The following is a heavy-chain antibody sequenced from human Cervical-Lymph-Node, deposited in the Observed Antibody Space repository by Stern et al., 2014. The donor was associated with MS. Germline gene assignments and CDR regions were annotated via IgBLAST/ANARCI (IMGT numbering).Heavy chain of an antibody. CDR2: IVVGSGNT. V-gene: IGHV1-58*01. Sequence: MQLVESGPEVKKPGTSVKVSCKASGFTFSNSAVQWVRQARGQRLEWIGWIVVGSGNTIYAQQFQERVTLSRDMSTDTAYMELSSLRSEDTAVYYCATGILGSPPLFAHWGQGSLVTVSS. CDR3: ATGILGSPPLFAH. CDR1: GFTFSNSA. J-gene: IGHJ4*02. D-gene: IGHD1-26*01.